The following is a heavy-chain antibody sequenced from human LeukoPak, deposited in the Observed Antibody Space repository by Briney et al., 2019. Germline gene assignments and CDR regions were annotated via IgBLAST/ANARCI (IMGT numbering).Heavy chain of an antibody. CDR2: ISYDGSNK. CDR1: GFTFSSYG. CDR3: ARDSYSNYDFWSGGRPDYFDY. J-gene: IGHJ4*02. V-gene: IGHV3-30*03. D-gene: IGHD3-3*01. Sequence: GGSLRLSCAASGFTFSSYGMHWVRQAPGKGLEWVAVISYDGSNKYYADSVKGRFTISRDNSKNTLYLQMNSLRAEDTAVYYCARDSYSNYDFWSGGRPDYFDYWGQGTLVTVSS.